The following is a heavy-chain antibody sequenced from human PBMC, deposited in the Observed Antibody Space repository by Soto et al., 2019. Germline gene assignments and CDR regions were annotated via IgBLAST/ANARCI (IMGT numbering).Heavy chain of an antibody. Sequence: QVQLQESGPGLVKPSETLSLTCTVSGGSISSYYWSWIRQPPGKGLEWIGYIYYSGSTNYNPSLKSRVTISVDTSKNQFSLKLSSVTAADTAVYYCARVKGSGKIDYWGQGTLVTVSS. D-gene: IGHD1-26*01. CDR3: ARVKGSGKIDY. J-gene: IGHJ4*02. V-gene: IGHV4-59*01. CDR2: IYYSGST. CDR1: GGSISSYY.